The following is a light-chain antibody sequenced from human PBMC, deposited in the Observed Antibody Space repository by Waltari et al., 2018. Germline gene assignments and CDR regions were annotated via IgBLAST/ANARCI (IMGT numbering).Light chain of an antibody. CDR3: SAWDDSVNGVV. J-gene: IGLJ3*02. CDR2: SNN. Sequence: QSVLTQPPSASGTPGQRVSISCSGSATNLGSNAVTWYQQLPGTAPKLLIHSNNQRPSGVPDRFSGSKSGTSASLAISGLQSEDEVDYYCSAWDDSVNGVVFGGGTKVTVL. V-gene: IGLV1-44*01. CDR1: ATNLGSNA.